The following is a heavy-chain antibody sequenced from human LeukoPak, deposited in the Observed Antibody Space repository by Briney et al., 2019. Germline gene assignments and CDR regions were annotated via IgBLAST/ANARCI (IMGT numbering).Heavy chain of an antibody. J-gene: IGHJ4*02. V-gene: IGHV1-18*01. D-gene: IGHD2-8*02. CDR3: ARDTDHYFDY. CDR1: GYTLTSDG. CDR2: SSPYNGNT. Sequence: ASVKVSCKASGYTLTSDGMNWVRQAPGQGPEWLGWSSPYNGNTNYAQKFQGRVTMTTDTSTNTAYMELRSLRSDDTAVYYCARDTDHYFDYWGQGTLVTVSS.